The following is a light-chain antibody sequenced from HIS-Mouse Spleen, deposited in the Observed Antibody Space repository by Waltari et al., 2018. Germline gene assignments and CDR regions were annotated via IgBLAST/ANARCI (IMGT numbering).Light chain of an antibody. Sequence: SYVLTQPPSVSVAPGKTARITCGGNNIGSKSVHWYQEKPGQAPVLVVYDDSDRPSGIPDRFSGSNSGNTATLTISRVEAGDEADYYCQVWDSSSDHHVVFGGGTKLTVL. CDR3: QVWDSSSDHHVV. CDR1: NIGSKS. CDR2: DDS. V-gene: IGLV3-21*03. J-gene: IGLJ2*01.